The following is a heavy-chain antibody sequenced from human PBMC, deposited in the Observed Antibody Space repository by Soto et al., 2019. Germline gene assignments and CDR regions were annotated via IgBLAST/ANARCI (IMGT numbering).Heavy chain of an antibody. CDR3: ARDFDSFDY. Sequence: SETLFLTCTVSGGSVSSGGYYWSWIRQPPGKGLEWVGHISYTGRTNYDPSLKSRVTISVETSKNQFSLELTSVTAADTAVYYCARDFDSFDYWGQGTLVTVSS. D-gene: IGHD3-3*01. CDR2: ISYTGRT. CDR1: GGSVSSGGYY. J-gene: IGHJ4*02. V-gene: IGHV4-61*08.